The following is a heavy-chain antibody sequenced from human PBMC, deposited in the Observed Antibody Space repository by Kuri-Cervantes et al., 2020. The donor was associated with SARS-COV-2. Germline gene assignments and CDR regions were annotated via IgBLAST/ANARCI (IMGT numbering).Heavy chain of an antibody. CDR3: ARDSGNYGGNAGYFDL. CDR2: IYSGGST. CDR1: GFTFSSYA. D-gene: IGHD4-23*01. V-gene: IGHV3-66*02. Sequence: GGSLRLSCAASGFTFSSYAMSWVRQAPGKGLEWVSVIYSGGSTYYADSVKGRFTISRDNSKNTLYLQMNSLRAEDTAVYYCARDSGNYGGNAGYFDLWGRGTLVTVSS. J-gene: IGHJ2*01.